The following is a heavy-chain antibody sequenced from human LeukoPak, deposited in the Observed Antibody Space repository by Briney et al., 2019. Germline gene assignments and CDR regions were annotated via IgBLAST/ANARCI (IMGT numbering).Heavy chain of an antibody. Sequence: SETLSLTCTVSDDSISDYYRGWIRQPPGKGLEWIGYFHNSGTSTYNPSLKSRVTMSVDTSKNQFSLKLISVTAADTAVYYCARGFSTWYPGWFDPWGQGILVTVSS. CDR1: DDSISDYY. D-gene: IGHD6-13*01. V-gene: IGHV4-59*12. J-gene: IGHJ5*02. CDR3: ARGFSTWYPGWFDP. CDR2: FHNSGTS.